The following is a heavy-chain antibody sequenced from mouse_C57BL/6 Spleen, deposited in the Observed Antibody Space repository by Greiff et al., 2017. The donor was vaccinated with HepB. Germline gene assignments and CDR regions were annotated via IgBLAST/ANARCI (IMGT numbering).Heavy chain of an antibody. CDR2: ISSGGDYI. V-gene: IGHV5-9-1*02. D-gene: IGHD2-4*01. Sequence: VQLKESGEGLVKPGGSLKLSCAASGFTFSSYALSWVRQTPEKRLAWVAYISSGGDYIYYADTVKGRFTISRDNARNTLYLQMSSLKSEDTAMYYCTRDDYDEDWYFDVWGTGTTVTVSS. J-gene: IGHJ1*03. CDR1: GFTFSSYA. CDR3: TRDDYDEDWYFDV.